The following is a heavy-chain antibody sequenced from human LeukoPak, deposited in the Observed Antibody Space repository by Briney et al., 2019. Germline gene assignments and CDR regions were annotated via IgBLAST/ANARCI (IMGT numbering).Heavy chain of an antibody. V-gene: IGHV3-23*01. J-gene: IGHJ4*02. CDR1: GFIFSSYA. CDR2: ISGSGGST. D-gene: IGHD3-22*01. Sequence: GGSLRLSCAASGFIFSSYAMSWVRQAPGKGLEWVSAISGSGGSTYYADSVKGRFTISRDNSKNTLYLQMNSLRAEDTAVYYCAKDPLSSGYYYVDFDYWGQGTLVTVSS. CDR3: AKDPLSSGYYYVDFDY.